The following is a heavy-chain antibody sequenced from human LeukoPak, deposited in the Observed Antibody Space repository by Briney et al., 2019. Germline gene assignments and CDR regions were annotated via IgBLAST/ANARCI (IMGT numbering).Heavy chain of an antibody. CDR1: GFTFSDYE. CDR2: ISSSASII. D-gene: IGHD6-19*01. CDR3: ARGDSSGRDYYYYMDV. V-gene: IGHV3-48*03. Sequence: PGGSLRLSCAASGFTFSDYEMNWVRQAPGKGLEWVSYISSSASIIYYSDSVKGRFTISRDNAKNSLYLQMNSLRDEDTAVYYCARGDSSGRDYYYYMDVWGKGTTVTISS. J-gene: IGHJ6*03.